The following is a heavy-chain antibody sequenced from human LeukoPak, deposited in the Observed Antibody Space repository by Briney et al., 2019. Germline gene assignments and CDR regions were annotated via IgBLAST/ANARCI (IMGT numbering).Heavy chain of an antibody. J-gene: IGHJ4*02. CDR1: GYTFTGYY. V-gene: IGHV1-2*04. CDR2: INPNSGGT. D-gene: IGHD5-18*01. CDR3: AREGGYEFGYSYVFDY. Sequence: ASVKVSCKASGYTFTGYYMHWVRQAPGQGLEWMGWINPNSGGTNYAQKFQGWVTMTRDTSISTAYMELSRLRSDDTAVYYCAREGGYEFGYSYVFDYWGQGTLVTVSS.